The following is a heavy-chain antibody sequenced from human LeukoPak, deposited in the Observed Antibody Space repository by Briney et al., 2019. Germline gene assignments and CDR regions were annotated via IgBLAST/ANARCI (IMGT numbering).Heavy chain of an antibody. CDR1: GGTLSNYA. CDR2: ISYDGRNK. CDR3: ARDPALYCTGGSCREYYFDY. V-gene: IGHV3-30*04. Sequence: PGGSLRLSCAVSGGTLSNYAMRWVRQAPGKGLEWVALISYDGRNKYYADSVKGRFTVSRDNAKSTLYLQMNSLRGDDTAVYYCARDPALYCTGGSCREYYFDYWGQGALVTVSS. J-gene: IGHJ4*02. D-gene: IGHD2-15*01.